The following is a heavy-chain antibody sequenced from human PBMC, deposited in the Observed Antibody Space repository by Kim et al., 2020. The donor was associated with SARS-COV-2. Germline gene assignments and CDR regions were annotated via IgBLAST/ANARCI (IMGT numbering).Heavy chain of an antibody. V-gene: IGHV1-3*01. D-gene: IGHD6-13*01. CDR1: GYTFTSYA. J-gene: IGHJ3*02. Sequence: ASVKVSCKASGYTFTSYAMHWVRQAPGQRLEWMGWINAGNGNTKYSQKFQGRVTITRDTSASTAYMELSSLRSEHTAVYYCAREMYSSSWYRNDFDAFDIWGQGTMVTVSS. CDR2: INAGNGNT. CDR3: AREMYSSSWYRNDFDAFDI.